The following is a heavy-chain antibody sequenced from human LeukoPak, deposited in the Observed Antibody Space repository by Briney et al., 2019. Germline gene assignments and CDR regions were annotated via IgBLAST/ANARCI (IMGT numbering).Heavy chain of an antibody. J-gene: IGHJ5*02. CDR2: INPNSGGT. V-gene: IGHV1-2*02. CDR3: ARDKGELLWFET. D-gene: IGHD3-10*01. Sequence: GASVKVSCKASGYTFTSYGISWVRQAPGQGLEWMGWINPNSGGTNYAQKFQGRVTMTRDTSISTAYMELSRLRSDDTAVYYCARDKGELLWFETWGQGTLVTVSS. CDR1: GYTFTSYG.